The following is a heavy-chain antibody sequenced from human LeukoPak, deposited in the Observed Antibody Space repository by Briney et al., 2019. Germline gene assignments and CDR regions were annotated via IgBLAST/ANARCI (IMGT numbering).Heavy chain of an antibody. J-gene: IGHJ4*02. CDR1: GGSISSSSYY. Sequence: SETLSLTCTVSGGSISSSSYYWGWIRQPPGKGLEWIGSIYYSGSTYYNPSLKSRVTISVDTSKNQFSLKLSSVTAADTAVYYCARLWVLWFGESDYWGQGTLVTVSS. CDR2: IYYSGST. D-gene: IGHD3-10*01. CDR3: ARLWVLWFGESDY. V-gene: IGHV4-39*01.